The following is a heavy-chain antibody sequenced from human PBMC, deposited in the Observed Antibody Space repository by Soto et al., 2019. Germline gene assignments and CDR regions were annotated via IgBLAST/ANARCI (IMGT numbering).Heavy chain of an antibody. D-gene: IGHD2-15*01. CDR3: FKAQDDIRGTVPVSAFLLNRSSDL. Sequence: KRLEWVSAISGSGGSTYDADSVKGRVTISRDNSKNTLYLQMNSLRAEDTAVYFFFKAQDDIRGTVPVSAFLLNRSSDL. V-gene: IGHV3-23*01. J-gene: IGHJ2*01. CDR2: ISGSGGST.